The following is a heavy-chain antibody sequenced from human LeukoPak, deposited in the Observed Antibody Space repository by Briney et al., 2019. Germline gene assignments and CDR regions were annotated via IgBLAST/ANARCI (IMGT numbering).Heavy chain of an antibody. CDR3: ARDDCSTTSCLDH. D-gene: IGHD2-2*01. V-gene: IGHV3-33*01. J-gene: IGHJ4*02. CDR2: IWYDGSYT. CDR1: GFTFSNYG. Sequence: GTSLRLSCTASGFTFSNYGMHWVRQAPGKSLEWVAVIWYDGSYTYYAESVKGRFTISRDDSKNTLYLQMNSLRAEDTSLYYCARDDCSTTSCLDHWGQGTLVSVSS.